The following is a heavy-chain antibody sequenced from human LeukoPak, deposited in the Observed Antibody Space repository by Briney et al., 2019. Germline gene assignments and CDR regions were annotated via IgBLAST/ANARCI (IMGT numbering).Heavy chain of an antibody. CDR2: IYYSEST. CDR1: GGSISSYY. D-gene: IGHD1-26*01. CDR3: ARHISSGGTYAHFDY. V-gene: IGHV4-59*08. Sequence: PSETLSLTCTVSGGSISSYYWGWIRQPPGKGLEWIGDIYYSESTNYNPSLKSRVTISVDTSKNRVSLKLNSVSAADTAVYYCARHISSGGTYAHFDYWGQGTLVTVSS. J-gene: IGHJ4*02.